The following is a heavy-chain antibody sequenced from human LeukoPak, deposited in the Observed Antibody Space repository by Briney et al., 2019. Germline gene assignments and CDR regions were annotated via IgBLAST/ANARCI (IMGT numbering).Heavy chain of an antibody. V-gene: IGHV4-59*08. CDR3: ARSRGYSYGTTFLDY. J-gene: IGHJ4*02. Sequence: SETLSLTCAVSGGPLTSYYWTWIRQPPGKGLEWIGFIYYRGSTNYNPSLKSRVTISVDTSKNQFSLKLSSVTAADTAVYYCARSRGYSYGTTFLDYWGQGTLVTVSS. CDR1: GGPLTSYY. CDR2: IYYRGST. D-gene: IGHD5-18*01.